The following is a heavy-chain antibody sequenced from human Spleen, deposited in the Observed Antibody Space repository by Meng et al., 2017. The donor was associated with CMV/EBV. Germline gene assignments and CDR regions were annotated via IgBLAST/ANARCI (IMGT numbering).Heavy chain of an antibody. CDR3: ARDRLQYYYDSSGYDASQYYYYGMDV. D-gene: IGHD3-22*01. V-gene: IGHV1-18*01. Sequence: ASVKVSCKASGYTFTSYGISWVRQAPGQGLEWMGWISAYNGNTNYAQKLQGRVTMTTDTSTSTAYMELRSLRSDDTAVYYCARDRLQYYYDSSGYDASQYYYYGMDVWGQGTTVTVSS. CDR1: GYTFTSYG. J-gene: IGHJ6*02. CDR2: ISAYNGNT.